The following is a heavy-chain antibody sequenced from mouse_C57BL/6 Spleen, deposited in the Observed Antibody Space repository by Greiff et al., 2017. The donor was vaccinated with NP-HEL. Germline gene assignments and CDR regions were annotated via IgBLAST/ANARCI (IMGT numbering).Heavy chain of an antibody. D-gene: IGHD3-2*02. CDR3: ARERETAQAGFAY. J-gene: IGHJ3*01. Sequence: QVQLQQSGAELARPGASVKLSCKASGYTFTSYGISWVKQRTGQGLEWIGEIYPRSGNTYYNEKFKGKATLTADKSSSTAYMELRSLTSEDSAVYFCARERETAQAGFAYWGQGTLVTVSA. V-gene: IGHV1-81*01. CDR1: GYTFTSYG. CDR2: IYPRSGNT.